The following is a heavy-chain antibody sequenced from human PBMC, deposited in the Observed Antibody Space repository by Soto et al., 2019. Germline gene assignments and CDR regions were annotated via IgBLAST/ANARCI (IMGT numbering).Heavy chain of an antibody. J-gene: IGHJ5*02. V-gene: IGHV1-46*01. D-gene: IGHD4-4*01. CDR3: ARDAVFGNYAYYGFAP. CDR1: GYTFTYYH. Sequence: ASVKVSCKTSGYTFTYYHIHWLRQDTGQGLVWMGKIYPSGDSTNYAQKFWGRDTMSMDTYTSTVNMELSSLTSDDSVVFFFARDAVFGNYAYYGFAPLGQGTLVTVSS. CDR2: IYPSGDST.